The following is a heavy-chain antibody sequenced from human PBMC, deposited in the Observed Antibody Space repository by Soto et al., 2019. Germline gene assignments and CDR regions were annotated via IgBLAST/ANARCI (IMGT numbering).Heavy chain of an antibody. J-gene: IGHJ4*02. CDR3: AHDLWSGYYTSY. V-gene: IGHV1-69*13. D-gene: IGHD3-3*01. Sequence: GASVKVSCKASGGTFSSHAISWVRQAPGQGLEWMGGIIPIFGTANYAQKFQGRVTITADESTSTAYMELSSLRSEDTAVYYCAHDLWSGYYTSYWGQGTLVTVSS. CDR2: IIPIFGTA. CDR1: GGTFSSHA.